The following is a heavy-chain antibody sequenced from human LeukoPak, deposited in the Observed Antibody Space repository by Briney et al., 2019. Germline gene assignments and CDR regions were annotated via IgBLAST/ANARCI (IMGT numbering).Heavy chain of an antibody. CDR1: GGTFSSYA. Sequence: KVSCKASGGTFSSYAISWVRQAPGQGLEWMERIIPILGIANYAQKFQGRVTITADKSTSTAYMELSSLRSEDTAVYYCARSRNYDSSGYYDYYYYGLDVWGQGATVTVSS. CDR3: ARSRNYDSSGYYDYYYYGLDV. D-gene: IGHD3-22*01. J-gene: IGHJ6*02. V-gene: IGHV1-69*04. CDR2: IIPILGIA.